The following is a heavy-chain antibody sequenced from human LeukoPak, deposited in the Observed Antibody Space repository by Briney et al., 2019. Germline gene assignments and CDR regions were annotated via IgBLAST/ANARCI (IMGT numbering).Heavy chain of an antibody. CDR1: GFTFSSYS. CDR2: ISSSSSYT. CDR3: AREEYYYHYGMDV. Sequence: PGGSLRLSCAASGFTFSSYSMNWVRQAPGKGLEWVSSISSSSSYTYYADSVKGRFTISRDNSKNTLYLQMDSLRAEDTAVYYCAREEYYYHYGMDVWGQGTTVTVSS. J-gene: IGHJ6*02. V-gene: IGHV3-21*04.